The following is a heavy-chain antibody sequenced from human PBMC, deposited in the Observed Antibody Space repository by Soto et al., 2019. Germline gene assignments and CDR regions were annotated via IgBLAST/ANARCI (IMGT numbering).Heavy chain of an antibody. CDR2: MNPNSGNT. CDR3: ARSDYCSSTSCYVAYYYYYMDV. J-gene: IGHJ6*03. D-gene: IGHD2-2*01. CDR1: GYTFTSYD. V-gene: IGHV1-8*01. Sequence: ASVKGSCKASGYTFTSYDINWVRQATEQGLEWMGWMNPNSGNTGYAQKFQGRVTMTRNTSISTAYMELSSLRSEDTAVYYCARSDYCSSTSCYVAYYYYYMDVWGKGTTVTVSS.